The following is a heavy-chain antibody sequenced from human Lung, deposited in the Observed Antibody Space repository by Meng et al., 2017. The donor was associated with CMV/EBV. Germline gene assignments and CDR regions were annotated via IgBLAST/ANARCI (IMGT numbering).Heavy chain of an antibody. CDR2: ININTGNP. V-gene: IGHV7-4-1*01. CDR1: GYTFTSSS. Sequence: VERVDAGFELQTPGDSVKVSWNAAGYTFTSSSMNWVRHAPGQGLEWMGWININTGNPTYAQGFTGRFVFSLDTSVRTAYLQIDSLKADDTAVYYCARGNGWRFDYWGQGTLVTVSS. J-gene: IGHJ4*02. D-gene: IGHD6-19*01. CDR3: ARGNGWRFDY.